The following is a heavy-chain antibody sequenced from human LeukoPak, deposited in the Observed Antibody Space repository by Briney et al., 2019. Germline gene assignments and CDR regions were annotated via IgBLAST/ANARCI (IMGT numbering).Heavy chain of an antibody. CDR2: ISYSGTT. V-gene: IGHV4-39*07. D-gene: IGHD4-23*01. Sequence: PSETLSLTCTVSGGSISSSNYYWVWIRQPPGKGLEWIGSISYSGTTYYNPSLKSPVTISLETSKNQFSLKLTSVIAADTAVFYCARGSDFGGRAFDIWGQGTMVTVSS. CDR3: ARGSDFGGRAFDI. J-gene: IGHJ3*02. CDR1: GGSISSSNYY.